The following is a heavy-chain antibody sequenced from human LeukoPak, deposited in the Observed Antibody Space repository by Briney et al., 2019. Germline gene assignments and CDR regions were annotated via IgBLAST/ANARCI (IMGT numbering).Heavy chain of an antibody. J-gene: IGHJ6*03. CDR1: GFTFSSYS. CDR2: ISSSSSYI. D-gene: IGHD6-19*01. V-gene: IGHV3-21*01. Sequence: PGGSLRLSCAASGFTFSSYSMNWVRQAPGKGLEWVSSISSSSSYIYYADSVKGRFTISRDNAKNSLYLQMNSLRAEDTAVYYCARDSSGWYWASGYYYYYYMDVWDKGTTVTVSS. CDR3: ARDSSGWYWASGYYYYYYMDV.